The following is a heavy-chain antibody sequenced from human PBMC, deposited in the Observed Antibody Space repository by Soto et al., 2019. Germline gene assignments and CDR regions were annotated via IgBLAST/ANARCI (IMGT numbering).Heavy chain of an antibody. Sequence: EVQLVESGGGLVQPGGSLRLSCAASGASGFTFSDHHMDWVRQAPGKGLEWVGRARNKVNSYTTAYAASVKGRIINARDYKNNSLYLQKNSLKTEDTAVYFCARLVCTSFALWGQGTLVTVSS. D-gene: IGHD1-26*01. V-gene: IGHV3-72*01. CDR3: ARLVCTSFAL. J-gene: IGHJ4*02. CDR1: GFTFSDHH. CDR2: ARNKVNSYTT.